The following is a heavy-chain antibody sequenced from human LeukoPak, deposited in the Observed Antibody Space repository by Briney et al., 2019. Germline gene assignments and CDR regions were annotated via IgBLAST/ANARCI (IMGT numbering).Heavy chain of an antibody. V-gene: IGHV5-10-1*01. Sequence: GESLKISCKGSGYSFTSYWINWVRQMPGKGLEWMGRIDPSDSYTDYSPSFQGHVTMSADQSISTAYLQWSSLKAPDTAMYYCARQRTIATPFDYWGQGTLVTVSS. CDR1: GYSFTSYW. CDR2: IDPSDSYT. J-gene: IGHJ4*02. D-gene: IGHD6-13*01. CDR3: ARQRTIATPFDY.